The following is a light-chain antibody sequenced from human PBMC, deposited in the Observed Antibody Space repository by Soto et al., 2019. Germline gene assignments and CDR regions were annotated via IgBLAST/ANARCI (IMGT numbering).Light chain of an antibody. CDR1: SSNIGSNT. J-gene: IGLJ1*01. CDR3: AAWDDSLSAYV. V-gene: IGLV1-44*01. Sequence: QSVLTQPPSASGTPGQRVTMSCSGSSSNIGSNTVNWYQQLPGTAPKLLIYSNDERPSGVPDRFSGSKPGTSASLAISGLQSEDEADYYCAAWDDSLSAYVFGTGTKVTVL. CDR2: SND.